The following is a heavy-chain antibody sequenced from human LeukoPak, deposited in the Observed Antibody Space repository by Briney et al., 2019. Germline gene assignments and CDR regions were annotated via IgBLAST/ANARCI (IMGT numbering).Heavy chain of an antibody. D-gene: IGHD3-3*01. J-gene: IGHJ6*02. CDR2: IYTSGST. V-gene: IGHV4-61*02. CDR1: GGSISSGSYY. Sequence: SETLSLTRTVSGGSISSGSYYWSWIRQPAGKGLEWIGRIYTSGSTNYNPSLKSRVTISVDTSKNQFSLKLSSVTAADTAVYYCARGEILEWHKTEYYYGMDVWGQGTTVTVSS. CDR3: ARGEILEWHKTEYYYGMDV.